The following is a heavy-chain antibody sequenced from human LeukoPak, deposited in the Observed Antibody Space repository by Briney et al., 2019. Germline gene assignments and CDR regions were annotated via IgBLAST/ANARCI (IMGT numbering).Heavy chain of an antibody. D-gene: IGHD3-22*01. CDR2: ISSRSSHI. J-gene: IGHJ4*02. Sequence: GGSLRLSCAASGFTFSSYSMNWVRQAPGKGLEWVSSISSRSSHIYYADPVKGRFTISRENAKNSLYLQMNSLRAKDTAVYYCARAMPFDGSGYYYPFDYWGQGTLVTVSS. V-gene: IGHV3-21*01. CDR1: GFTFSSYS. CDR3: ARAMPFDGSGYYYPFDY.